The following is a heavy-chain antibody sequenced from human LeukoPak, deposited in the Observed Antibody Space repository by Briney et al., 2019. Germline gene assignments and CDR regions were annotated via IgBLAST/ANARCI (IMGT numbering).Heavy chain of an antibody. J-gene: IGHJ6*02. Sequence: QAGGSLRLSCAASGFTVSSNYMSWVRQAPGKGLEWVSVIYSGGSTYYADSVKGRFTISRDNSKNTLYLQMNSLRAEDTAVYYCAGSGSYYYYYYGMDVWGQGTTVTVSS. CDR2: IYSGGST. V-gene: IGHV3-66*01. D-gene: IGHD3-10*01. CDR3: AGSGSYYYYYYGMDV. CDR1: GFTVSSNY.